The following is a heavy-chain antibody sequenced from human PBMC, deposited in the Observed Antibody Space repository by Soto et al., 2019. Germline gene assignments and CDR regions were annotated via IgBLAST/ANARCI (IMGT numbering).Heavy chain of an antibody. CDR2: ISYDGSNK. V-gene: IGHV3-30*03. CDR3: ARVDKGDLDY. Sequence: ERSLRLSCAASGITFSSYGMHWVRQAPGKGLEWVAVISYDGSNKYYADSVKGRFTISRDNSKNTLYLQMNSLRSEDTAVYYCARVDKGDLDYWGQGTLVTVSS. CDR1: GITFSSYG. D-gene: IGHD2-2*03. J-gene: IGHJ4*02.